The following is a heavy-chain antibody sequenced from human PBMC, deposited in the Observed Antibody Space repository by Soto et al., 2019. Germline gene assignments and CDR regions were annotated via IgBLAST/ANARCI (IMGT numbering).Heavy chain of an antibody. D-gene: IGHD2-2*01. CDR1: GGSISSYY. CDR2: IYYSGST. Sequence: PSETLSLTCTVSGGSISSYYWSWIRQPPGKGLEWIGYIYYSGSTNYNPSLKSRVTISVDTSKNQFSLKLSSVPAADTAVYYCASGLEYCSSTSGMKASWVQGTLVTVSS. J-gene: IGHJ5*02. V-gene: IGHV4-59*01. CDR3: ASGLEYCSSTSGMKAS.